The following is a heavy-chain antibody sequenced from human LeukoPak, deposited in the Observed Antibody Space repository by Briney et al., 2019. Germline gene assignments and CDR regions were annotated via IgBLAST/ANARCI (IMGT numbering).Heavy chain of an antibody. V-gene: IGHV4-34*01. CDR1: GGSFSGYY. Sequence: SETLSLTCAVYGGSFSGYYWRWIRPPPGKGLDWIGEINQSGSTNYNPSLKSRVTISVDKSKNQFSLKLSSVTAADTAVYYYARGYRGLFRLKPHYYYYMDVWGKEPTDSVSS. CDR2: INQSGST. D-gene: IGHD2-21*01. J-gene: IGHJ6*03. CDR3: ARGYRGLFRLKPHYYYYMDV.